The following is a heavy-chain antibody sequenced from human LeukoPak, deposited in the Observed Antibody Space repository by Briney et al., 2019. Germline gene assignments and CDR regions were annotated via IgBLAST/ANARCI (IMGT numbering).Heavy chain of an antibody. Sequence: GGSLRLSCAISGFTVSGNYMNWVRQAPGKGLEWVSVLYSGGTTTYGDSVKGRFTISRDNSKNTLYLQMNSLRAEGTAVYYCARGRWEPGGGVDYWGQGTLVTVSS. D-gene: IGHD1-26*01. J-gene: IGHJ4*02. CDR3: ARGRWEPGGGVDY. CDR2: LYSGGTT. V-gene: IGHV3-66*01. CDR1: GFTVSGNY.